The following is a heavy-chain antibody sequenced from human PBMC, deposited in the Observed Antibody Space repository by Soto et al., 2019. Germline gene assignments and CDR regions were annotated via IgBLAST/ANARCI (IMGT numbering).Heavy chain of an antibody. CDR2: IYYSGST. D-gene: IGHD6-19*01. Sequence: SETLSLTCAVSGGSVSSGSYYWSWIRQPPGKGLEWIGYIYYSGSTNYNPSLKSRVTISVDTSKNQFSLKLSSVTAADTAVYYCARGIEGWYQGRYYYGMDVWGQGTTVTVSS. J-gene: IGHJ6*02. V-gene: IGHV4-61*01. CDR3: ARGIEGWYQGRYYYGMDV. CDR1: GGSVSSGSYY.